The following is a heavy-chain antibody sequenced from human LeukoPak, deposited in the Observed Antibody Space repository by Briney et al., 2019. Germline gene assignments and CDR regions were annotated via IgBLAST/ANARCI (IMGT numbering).Heavy chain of an antibody. D-gene: IGHD3-10*01. Sequence: SETLSLTCAVSGGSISSSNWWSWVRQPPGKGLEWIGEIYHSGSTNYNPSLKSRVTISVDKSKSQFSLKLSSVTAADTAVYYCARVTTMVRGEEFDPWGQGTLVTVSS. CDR2: IYHSGST. J-gene: IGHJ5*02. V-gene: IGHV4-4*02. CDR1: GGSISSSNW. CDR3: ARVTTMVRGEEFDP.